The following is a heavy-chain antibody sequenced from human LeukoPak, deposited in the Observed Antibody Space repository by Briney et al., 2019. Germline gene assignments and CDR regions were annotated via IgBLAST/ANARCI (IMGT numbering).Heavy chain of an antibody. CDR1: GFTFSSYE. V-gene: IGHV3-48*03. D-gene: IGHD3-10*01. CDR2: ISSSGSTI. J-gene: IGHJ5*02. CDR3: ARDFFMVRGVIPFAP. Sequence: GGSLRLSCAASGFTFSSYEMNWVRQAPGKGLEWVSYISSSGSTIYYADSVKGRFTISRDNAENSLYLQMNSLRAEDTAVYYCARDFFMVRGVIPFAPGGQGTLVTVSS.